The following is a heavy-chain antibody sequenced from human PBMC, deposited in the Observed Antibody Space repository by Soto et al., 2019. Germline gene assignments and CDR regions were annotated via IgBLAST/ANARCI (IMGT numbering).Heavy chain of an antibody. D-gene: IGHD2-15*01. J-gene: IGHJ4*02. Sequence: EVQLLESGGGLVQPGGSLRLSCAASGFTFSSYAMSWVRQAPGKGLEWVSAISGSGGSTYYADSVKGRFTISRDNSKNTLYLQMNSLRAEDTAVDYCAEDGGDILVVLAATVDYWGQGALVTVSS. CDR1: GFTFSSYA. CDR2: ISGSGGST. V-gene: IGHV3-23*01. CDR3: AEDGGDILVVLAATVDY.